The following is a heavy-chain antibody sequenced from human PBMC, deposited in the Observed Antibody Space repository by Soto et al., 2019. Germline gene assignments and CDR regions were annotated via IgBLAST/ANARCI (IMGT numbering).Heavy chain of an antibody. J-gene: IGHJ4*02. Sequence: QVQLVQSGAEVKKPGASVKVSCKASGYTFTSYGISWVRQAPGQGLEWMGWISAYSGNTNYAQRLQGRVTMTTDTSTSTAYMELRSRRSDDTAVYYCARDVRRYCSGGSCSFAYWGQGTLVTVSS. CDR1: GYTFTSYG. CDR2: ISAYSGNT. V-gene: IGHV1-18*04. CDR3: ARDVRRYCSGGSCSFAY. D-gene: IGHD2-15*01.